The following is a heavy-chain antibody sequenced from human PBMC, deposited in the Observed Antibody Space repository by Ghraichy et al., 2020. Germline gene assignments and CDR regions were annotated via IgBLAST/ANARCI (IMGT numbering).Heavy chain of an antibody. J-gene: IGHJ4*02. CDR1: GYTFTNYG. Sequence: ASVKVSCKASGYTFTNYGISWVRQAPGQGLEWMGWISGYNGNTNYAQKLQGRVTMTTDTSTSTAYMELRSLRSDDTAVYFCARDDFFIMVRGDRRLVYWGQGTLVTVSS. D-gene: IGHD3-10*01. CDR3: ARDDFFIMVRGDRRLVY. V-gene: IGHV1-18*01. CDR2: ISGYNGNT.